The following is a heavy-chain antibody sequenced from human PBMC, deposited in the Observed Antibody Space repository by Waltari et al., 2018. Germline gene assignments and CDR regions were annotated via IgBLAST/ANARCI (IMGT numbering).Heavy chain of an antibody. J-gene: IGHJ5*02. Sequence: QVQLQESGPGLVKPSETLSLTCTVSGGSISSYYWSWIRQPPGKGLEWIGYIYYSGSTNYNPSLKSRGTISVDTSKNQFSLKLSSVTAADTAVYYCASSPSGYSSSWYGWFDPWGQGTLVTVSS. CDR3: ASSPSGYSSSWYGWFDP. CDR2: IYYSGST. V-gene: IGHV4-59*01. D-gene: IGHD6-13*01. CDR1: GGSISSYY.